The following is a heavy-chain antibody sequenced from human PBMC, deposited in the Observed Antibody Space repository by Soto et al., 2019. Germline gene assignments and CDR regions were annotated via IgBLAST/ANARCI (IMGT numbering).Heavy chain of an antibody. Sequence: PGESLKISCKGSGYSFTIYCIGWVLQMPGKGLEWMGIIYPGDSDTRYSPSFQGQVTISADKSISTAYLQWSSLKASDTAMYYCATAGLGSYYYYGMDVWGQGTTVTVSS. J-gene: IGHJ6*02. CDR2: IYPGDSDT. CDR1: GYSFTIYC. CDR3: ATAGLGSYYYYGMDV. D-gene: IGHD6-13*01. V-gene: IGHV5-51*01.